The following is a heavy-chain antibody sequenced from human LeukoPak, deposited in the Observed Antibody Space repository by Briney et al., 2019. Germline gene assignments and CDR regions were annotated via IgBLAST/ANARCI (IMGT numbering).Heavy chain of an antibody. V-gene: IGHV3-53*01. CDR2: IYSGGNT. CDR3: ARVGYRSGWYQH. Sequence: GESLRLSCAASGFTFSTYVMSWVRQAPGKGLEWVSVIYSGGNTYYADSVKGRFTISRDNSKNTLYLQMNSLRAEDTAVYYCARVGYRSGWYQHWGQGTLVTVSS. CDR1: GFTFSTYV. D-gene: IGHD6-19*01. J-gene: IGHJ1*01.